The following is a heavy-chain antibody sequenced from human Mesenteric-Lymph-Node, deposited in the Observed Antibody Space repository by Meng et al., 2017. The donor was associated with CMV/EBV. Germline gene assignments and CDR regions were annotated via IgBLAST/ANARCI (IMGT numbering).Heavy chain of an antibody. Sequence: GASLKISCAASGFTVGKSGMHWVRQAPGKGLVWVSHITTGGSDTSYADSVRGRFTISRDNDKNTLDLQMNSLTADDSAIYYCARDDGSGSPFGYWGQGTLVTVSS. CDR1: GFTVGKSG. V-gene: IGHV3-74*01. D-gene: IGHD3-10*01. CDR2: ITTGGSDT. CDR3: ARDDGSGSPFGY. J-gene: IGHJ4*02.